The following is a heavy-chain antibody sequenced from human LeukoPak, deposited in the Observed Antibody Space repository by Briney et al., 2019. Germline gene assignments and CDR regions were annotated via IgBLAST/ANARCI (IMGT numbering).Heavy chain of an antibody. D-gene: IGHD4-17*01. J-gene: IGHJ4*02. Sequence: SETLSLTCTVSGGSISSGDYYWSWIRQPPGKGLEWIGYIYYSGSTYYNPSLKSRVTISVDTSKNQFSLKLSSVTAADTAVYYCARDLRAGDYGDIVGWGQGTLVTVSS. CDR3: ARDLRAGDYGDIVG. CDR1: GGSISSGDYY. CDR2: IYYSGST. V-gene: IGHV4-30-4*01.